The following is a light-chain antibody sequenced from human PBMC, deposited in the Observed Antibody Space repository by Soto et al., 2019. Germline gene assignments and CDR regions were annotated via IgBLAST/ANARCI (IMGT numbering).Light chain of an antibody. Sequence: EIVMTQSPATLSVSPGERATLSCRASQSVSSNLAWYQQKPGQALRLLIYGASTRATGIPARFSGSGSGTEFTLTISSLQSEDFAVYYCQQYNNWAVTFGQGTKVEIK. J-gene: IGKJ1*01. CDR3: QQYNNWAVT. CDR2: GAS. V-gene: IGKV3-15*01. CDR1: QSVSSN.